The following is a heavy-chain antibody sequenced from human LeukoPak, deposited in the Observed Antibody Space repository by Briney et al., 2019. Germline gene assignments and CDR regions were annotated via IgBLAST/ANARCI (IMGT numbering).Heavy chain of an antibody. CDR2: IKQDGSEQ. V-gene: IGHV3-7*01. D-gene: IGHD5-24*01. CDR1: GFTFSRYW. Sequence: GGSLRLSCAASGFTFSRYWMTWVRQAPGKGLEWVGNIKQDGSEQYYVDSVKGRFTISRDNAKNSLYLQVSSLRVEDTAVYFCARDPGPATAAWGAFDIWGQGTVVTVSS. CDR3: ARDPGPATAAWGAFDI. J-gene: IGHJ3*02.